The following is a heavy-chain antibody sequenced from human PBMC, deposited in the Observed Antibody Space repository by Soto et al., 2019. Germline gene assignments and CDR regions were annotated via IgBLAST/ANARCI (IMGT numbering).Heavy chain of an antibody. Sequence: GGSLRLFCAASGFTFNNYAMNWVRQAPGKGLEWVSSVTGSGSGTYHADSVKGRFTISRDNSKNTLYLQLNSLRAEDTALFYCAKGVLGDLDAFDFWGQGTMVTVSS. CDR2: VTGSGSGT. CDR3: AKGVLGDLDAFDF. J-gene: IGHJ3*01. V-gene: IGHV3-23*01. D-gene: IGHD3-10*01. CDR1: GFTFNNYA.